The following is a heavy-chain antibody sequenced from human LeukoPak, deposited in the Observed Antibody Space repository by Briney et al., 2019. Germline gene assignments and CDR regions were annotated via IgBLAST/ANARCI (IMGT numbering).Heavy chain of an antibody. CDR1: GFTFSSYA. D-gene: IGHD6-19*01. CDR2: IISSSSTI. J-gene: IGHJ5*02. CDR3: ARDGYSSGWSGFDP. V-gene: IGHV3-48*02. Sequence: GGSLRLSCAASGFTFSSYAMSWVRQAPGKGLEWVSYIISSSSTIYSADSVKGRFTTSRDNAKNSLYLQMNSLRDEDTAVYYCARDGYSSGWSGFDPWGQGTLVTVSS.